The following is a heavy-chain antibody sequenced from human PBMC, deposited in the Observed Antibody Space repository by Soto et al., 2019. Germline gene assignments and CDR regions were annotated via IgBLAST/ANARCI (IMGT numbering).Heavy chain of an antibody. CDR1: GGSISSSSYY. CDR3: ARSSGWLYETYYYYYGMDV. D-gene: IGHD6-19*01. CDR2: IYYSGST. V-gene: IGHV4-39*01. Sequence: PSETLSLTCTVSGGSISSSSYYWGWIRQPPGKGLEWIGSIYYSGSTYYNPSLKSRVTISVDTSKNQFSLKLSSVTAADTAVYYCARSSGWLYETYYYYYGMDVWGQGTTVT. J-gene: IGHJ6*02.